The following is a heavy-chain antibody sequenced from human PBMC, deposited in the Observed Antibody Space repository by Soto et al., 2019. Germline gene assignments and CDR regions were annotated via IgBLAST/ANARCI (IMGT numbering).Heavy chain of an antibody. J-gene: IGHJ4*02. V-gene: IGHV3-23*01. CDR3: AKDRGSGWGIDH. CDR2: VSGSGSST. CDR1: GFTFSTYA. Sequence: HPGGSLRLSCAASGFTFSTYAMSWVRQAPGKGLEWVSGVSGSGSSTHYADSVKGRFTISRDNSKNTLYLQMNSLRADDTAKYFCAKDRGSGWGIDHWGQGTLVTVSS. D-gene: IGHD6-19*01.